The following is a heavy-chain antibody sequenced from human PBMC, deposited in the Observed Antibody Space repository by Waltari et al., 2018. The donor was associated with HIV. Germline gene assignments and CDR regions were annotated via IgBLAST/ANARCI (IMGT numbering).Heavy chain of an antibody. V-gene: IGHV1-3*01. CDR3: SREKHIPEKYHGMDV. D-gene: IGHD2-21*01. J-gene: IGHJ6*02. Sequence: QVQLVQSGAEVKKHGASVKVSCKAAGYTFTSYSMHWVRQATGRRFGWRGWIIAGNGNTKYSQKMQGRVTITRDTSASTAYMELTSLRSEDTAVYYCSREKHIPEKYHGMDVWGQGTTVTVSS. CDR2: IIAGNGNT. CDR1: GYTFTSYS.